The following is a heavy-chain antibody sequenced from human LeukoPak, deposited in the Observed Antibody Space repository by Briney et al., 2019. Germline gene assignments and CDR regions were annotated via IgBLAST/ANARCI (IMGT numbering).Heavy chain of an antibody. CDR3: AAPGVRYFDSGYMDV. CDR2: IYSGGST. J-gene: IGHJ6*03. V-gene: IGHV3-53*01. D-gene: IGHD3-9*01. Sequence: GGSLRLSCAASGFTVSSNYMSWVRQAPGKGLEWVSVIYSGGSTYYAASVKGRFTISRDNSKNTLYLQMNSLRAEDTAVYYCAAPGVRYFDSGYMDVWGKGTTVTISS. CDR1: GFTVSSNY.